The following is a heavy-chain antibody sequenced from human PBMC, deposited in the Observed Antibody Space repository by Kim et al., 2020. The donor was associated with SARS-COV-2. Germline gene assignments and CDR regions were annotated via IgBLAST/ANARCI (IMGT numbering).Heavy chain of an antibody. V-gene: IGHV1-24*01. D-gene: IGHD3-9*01. J-gene: IGHJ4*02. Sequence: QKFQGRVNMTEDTSTDTAYMELSSLRSEDTAVYYCATYDILTGYYPSFDYWGQGTLVTVSS. CDR3: ATYDILTGYYPSFDY.